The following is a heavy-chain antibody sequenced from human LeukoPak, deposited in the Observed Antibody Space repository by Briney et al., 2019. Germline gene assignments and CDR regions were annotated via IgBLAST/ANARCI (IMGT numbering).Heavy chain of an antibody. V-gene: IGHV1-46*01. CDR2: INPSGGST. CDR3: ARESMIARERKFDF. Sequence: ASVKVSCKASGYPLTTYYMHWVRQAPGQGLEWVGIINPSGGSTNYAQKFQGSVTMTRDTSTSTVYMELSSLRSEDTAVYYCARESMIARERKFDFWGQGTLVTVSS. D-gene: IGHD3-16*01. CDR1: GYPLTTYY. J-gene: IGHJ4*02.